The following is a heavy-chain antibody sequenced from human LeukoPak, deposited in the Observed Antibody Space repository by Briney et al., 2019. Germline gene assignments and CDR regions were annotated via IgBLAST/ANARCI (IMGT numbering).Heavy chain of an antibody. CDR2: MNSDGTSI. J-gene: IGHJ4*02. V-gene: IGHV3-74*01. CDR3: ARDHMSF. CDR1: GFTFSSYW. Sequence: GSLRLSCAASGFTFSSYWMHWVRQAPGKGLVWVSRMNSDGTSINYAGSVKGRFTISRDNAKNSLFLQMSSLRVEDTATYYCARDHMSFWGRGTLVTVSS. D-gene: IGHD3-10*01.